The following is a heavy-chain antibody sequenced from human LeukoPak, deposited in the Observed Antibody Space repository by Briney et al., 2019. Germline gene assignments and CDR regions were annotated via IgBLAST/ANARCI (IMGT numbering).Heavy chain of an antibody. CDR3: ARDGELGSPADAFDI. J-gene: IGHJ3*02. V-gene: IGHV3-74*01. CDR2: IITDGRST. D-gene: IGHD1-26*01. Sequence: GGSLRLSCAASGFTFSSYWMHWVRQAPGKGLVWVSRIITDGRSTSYADSVKGRFTISRDNAKRSLYLQMNSLRAEDTAVYYCARDGELGSPADAFDIWGQGTMVTVSS. CDR1: GFTFSSYW.